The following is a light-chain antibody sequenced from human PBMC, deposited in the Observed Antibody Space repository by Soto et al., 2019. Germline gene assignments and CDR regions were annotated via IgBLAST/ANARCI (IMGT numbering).Light chain of an antibody. CDR2: DAS. CDR3: HHYNEWPSQA. CDR1: QSVGRN. V-gene: IGKV3-15*01. Sequence: EIVLTQSPATLSVSPGERATLSCRASQSVGRNLAWYQQKPGQGPRLLIYDASTRATGFPARFSGSGSGTEFTLTISSLQSEDSALYYCHHYNEWPSQAFGGGTKVEIK. J-gene: IGKJ4*01.